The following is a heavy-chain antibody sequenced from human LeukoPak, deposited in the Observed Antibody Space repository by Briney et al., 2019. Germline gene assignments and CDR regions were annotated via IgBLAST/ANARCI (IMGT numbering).Heavy chain of an antibody. D-gene: IGHD6-19*01. CDR3: ARGRYSSGWYYFDY. Sequence: SETLSLTCTVSGGSISSGGYYWSWIRQYPGKGLEWIGYIYYSGSTYYNPSLKSRVTISVDTSKNQFSLKLSSVTAADTAVYYCARGRYSSGWYYFDYWGQGTLATVSS. CDR2: IYYSGST. V-gene: IGHV4-31*03. CDR1: GGSISSGGYY. J-gene: IGHJ4*02.